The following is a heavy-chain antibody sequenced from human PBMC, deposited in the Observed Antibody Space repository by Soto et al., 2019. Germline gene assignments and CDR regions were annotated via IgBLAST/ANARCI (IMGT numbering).Heavy chain of an antibody. CDR2: IYWDDDK. CDR1: GFSLTTSGAG. J-gene: IGHJ4*02. D-gene: IGHD1-1*01. CDR3: AHKAKWNDGKGSFGC. Sequence: SGPTLVNPTQTLTLTCTFSGFSLTTSGAGVGWIRQPPGKALEWLALIYWDDDKRYSPSLRSRLTITKDTSKNQVVLTMSNMDPVDTATYYCAHKAKWNDGKGSFGCWGQGTPVTVSS. V-gene: IGHV2-5*02.